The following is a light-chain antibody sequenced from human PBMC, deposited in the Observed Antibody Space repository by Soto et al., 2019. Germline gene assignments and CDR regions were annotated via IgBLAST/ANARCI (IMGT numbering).Light chain of an antibody. Sequence: EIVLTQSPGTLSLSPGERATLSCRASQSVRSSDLAWYQQKLGQAPRLLIYGVSNRATGIPDRFSGSGSGTDFTLTIRRLESEDFAVYYCQQYGTSPRTFGQGTKVEIK. CDR1: QSVRSSD. CDR3: QQYGTSPRT. J-gene: IGKJ1*01. V-gene: IGKV3-20*01. CDR2: GVS.